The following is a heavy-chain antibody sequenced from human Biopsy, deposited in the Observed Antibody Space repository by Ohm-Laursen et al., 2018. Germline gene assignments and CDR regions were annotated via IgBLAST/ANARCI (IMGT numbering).Heavy chain of an antibody. CDR1: GGFVSTYY. V-gene: IGHV4-4*07. Sequence: SETLSLTWTVSGGFVSTYYWNWIRQPDGQALEWIGRIYNTGSTNYNPSLQSRVTMSVDTSKNQFSLKMSSVTAADTAVYYCARDLPYYENSGYGAFDMWGQGTMVTVSS. J-gene: IGHJ3*02. D-gene: IGHD3-22*01. CDR3: ARDLPYYENSGYGAFDM. CDR2: IYNTGST.